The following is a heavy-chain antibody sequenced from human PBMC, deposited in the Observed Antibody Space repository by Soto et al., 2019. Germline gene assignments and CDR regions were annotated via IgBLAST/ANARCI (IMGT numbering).Heavy chain of an antibody. CDR1: GGTFSYYA. CDR3: ARTVSQLLLDAFDF. CDR2: IIPIFNTT. Sequence: ASVKVSCKASGGTFSYYAIHWVRQAPGQGLEWMGGIIPIFNTTSYAQNFQGRVTLTADESTSTAYMELSSLRSEDTAVFYCARTVSQLLLDAFDFWGQGTLVTVS. D-gene: IGHD2-2*01. J-gene: IGHJ3*01. V-gene: IGHV1-69*13.